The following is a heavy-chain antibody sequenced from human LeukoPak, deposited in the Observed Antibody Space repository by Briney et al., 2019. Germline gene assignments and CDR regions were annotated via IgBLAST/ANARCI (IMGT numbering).Heavy chain of an antibody. CDR1: GGTFSSYA. D-gene: IGHD3-10*01. Sequence: SVKVSCKASGGTFSSYAISWVRQAPGQGLEWMGGIIPIFGTANYAQKFKGRVTITADESTSTAYMELSSLRSEDTAVYYCARSPITMVRGDPNYYFDYWGQGTLVTVSS. CDR2: IIPIFGTA. V-gene: IGHV1-69*01. CDR3: ARSPITMVRGDPNYYFDY. J-gene: IGHJ4*02.